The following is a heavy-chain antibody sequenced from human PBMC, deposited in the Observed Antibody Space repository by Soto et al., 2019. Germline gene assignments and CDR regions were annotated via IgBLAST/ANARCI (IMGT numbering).Heavy chain of an antibody. CDR3: AKDRYAGIQYFES. V-gene: IGHV3-23*01. D-gene: IGHD2-2*01. J-gene: IGHJ4*02. CDR2: IDGSGTKT. Sequence: PGGSLRLSCEASGFTFTSFGLSWVRQAPGRGLEWASAIDGSGTKTYYADSVKGRFSVSRDNSKNTVFLQMNSLRVGDTAVYYCAKDRYAGIQYFESWGQGTVVTVSS. CDR1: GFTFTSFG.